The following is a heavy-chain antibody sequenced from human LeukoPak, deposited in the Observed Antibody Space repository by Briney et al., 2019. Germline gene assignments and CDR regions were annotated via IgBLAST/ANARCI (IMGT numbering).Heavy chain of an antibody. V-gene: IGHV4-34*01. CDR2: INHSGST. CDR3: ARGLGGRITIFGVAPAGGFDY. J-gene: IGHJ4*02. Sequence: PSETLSLTCAVYGGSFSGYYWSWLRQPPGKGLEWIGEINHSGSTNYNPPLKSRVTISVDTSKNQFSLKLSSVTAADTAVYYCARGLGGRITIFGVAPAGGFDYWGQGTLVTVSS. CDR1: GGSFSGYY. D-gene: IGHD3-3*01.